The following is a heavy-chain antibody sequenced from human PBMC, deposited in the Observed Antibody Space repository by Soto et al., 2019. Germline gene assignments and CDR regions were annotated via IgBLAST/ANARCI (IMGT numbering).Heavy chain of an antibody. V-gene: IGHV1-69*06. Sequence: QVQLVQSGAEVKKPGSSVKVSCKTSGGTFSTYSIVWVRQAPGEGLEWMGGINPNYGTANYAQKLQDRVTITADKSTNTAFMELSSLKSEDTAMYYCASSSGNNYGVGTNYYFDYWGQGTLVTVSS. CDR2: INPNYGTA. D-gene: IGHD1-26*01. CDR1: GGTFSTYS. J-gene: IGHJ4*02. CDR3: ASSSGNNYGVGTNYYFDY.